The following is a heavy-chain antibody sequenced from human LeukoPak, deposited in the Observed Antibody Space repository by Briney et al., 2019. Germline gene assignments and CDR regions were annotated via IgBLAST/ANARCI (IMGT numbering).Heavy chain of an antibody. Sequence: GGSLRLSCAASGFTFSSYGMHWVRQAPGKGLEWVAFIRYDGSNKYYADSVKGRFTISRDNSKNTLYLQMNSLRAEDTAVYYCAKEGYCSGGSCYSGTLAYFDYWGQGTLVTVSS. D-gene: IGHD2-15*01. V-gene: IGHV3-30*02. CDR2: IRYDGSNK. CDR1: GFTFSSYG. CDR3: AKEGYCSGGSCYSGTLAYFDY. J-gene: IGHJ4*02.